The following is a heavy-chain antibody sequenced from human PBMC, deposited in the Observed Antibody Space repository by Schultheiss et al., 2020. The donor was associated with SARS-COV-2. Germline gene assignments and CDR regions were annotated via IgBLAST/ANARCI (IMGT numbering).Heavy chain of an antibody. CDR2: IYYSGST. V-gene: IGHV4-30-4*02. D-gene: IGHD2-21*02. CDR3: ASTYCGGDCYSWGWFDP. J-gene: IGHJ5*02. CDR1: GGSISSGDYY. Sequence: SETLSLTCTVSGGSISSGDYYWSWIRQPPGKGLEWIGYIYYSGSTYYNPSLKSRVTISLDTSKNQFSLKLSSVTAADTAVYYCASTYCGGDCYSWGWFDPWGQGTLVTVSS.